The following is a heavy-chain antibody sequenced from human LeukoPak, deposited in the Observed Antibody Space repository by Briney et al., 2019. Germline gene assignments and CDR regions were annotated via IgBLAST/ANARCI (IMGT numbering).Heavy chain of an antibody. CDR2: ISYGGSNK. D-gene: IGHD3-22*01. Sequence: GGSLRLSCAASGFTFSSYGMHWVRQAPGKGLEWVAVISYGGSNKYYADSVKGRFTISRDNSKNTLYLQMNSLRAEDTAVFYCAKDGGSGYYYYFHYWGQGTLVTVSS. V-gene: IGHV3-30*18. J-gene: IGHJ4*02. CDR3: AKDGGSGYYYYFHY. CDR1: GFTFSSYG.